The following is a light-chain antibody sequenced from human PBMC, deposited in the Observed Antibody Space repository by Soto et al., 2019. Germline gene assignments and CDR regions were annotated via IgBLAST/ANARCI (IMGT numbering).Light chain of an antibody. Sequence: QSVLTQPASLSGPPGQSITISCTGTSSDIGAYDYVSWFQQHPGKAPKLMISEVNNRPSGVSNRFSGSKSGNTAYLTISGLQVEDGADYHCSSYSSGSTRYVYGNGTKVTVL. J-gene: IGLJ1*01. CDR3: SSYSSGSTRYV. V-gene: IGLV2-14*01. CDR2: EVN. CDR1: SSDIGAYDY.